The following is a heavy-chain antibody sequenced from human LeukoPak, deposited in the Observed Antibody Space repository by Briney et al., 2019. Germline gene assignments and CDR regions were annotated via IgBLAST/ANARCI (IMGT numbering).Heavy chain of an antibody. Sequence: GASVKVSCKASGYTFTSYGISWVRQAPGQGLEWMGWISAYNGNTNYAQKLQGRVTMTTDTSTTAAYMELRSLRSDDTAVYYCARAAFDYYDSSGQTFYGMDVWGQGTTVTASS. J-gene: IGHJ6*02. CDR1: GYTFTSYG. CDR2: ISAYNGNT. V-gene: IGHV1-18*01. CDR3: ARAAFDYYDSSGQTFYGMDV. D-gene: IGHD3-22*01.